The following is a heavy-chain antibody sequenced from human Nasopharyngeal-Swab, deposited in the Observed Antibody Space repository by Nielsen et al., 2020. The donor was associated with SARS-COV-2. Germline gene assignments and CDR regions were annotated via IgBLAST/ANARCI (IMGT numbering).Heavy chain of an antibody. CDR2: IWYDGSNI. D-gene: IGHD3-22*01. J-gene: IGHJ4*02. CDR1: GFTFSSYG. V-gene: IGHV3-33*01. Sequence: GESLKISCAASGFTFSSYGMHWVRQAPGKGLEWVAVIWYDGSNIYYADSVKGRFTISRDNSKNTLYLQMNSLRAEDTAVYYCARDGGADYDSSGYSGAYFDYWGQGTLVTVSS. CDR3: ARDGGADYDSSGYSGAYFDY.